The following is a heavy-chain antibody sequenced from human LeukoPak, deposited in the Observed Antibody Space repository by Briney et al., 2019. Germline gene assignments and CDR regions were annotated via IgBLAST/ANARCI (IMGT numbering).Heavy chain of an antibody. D-gene: IGHD3-22*01. CDR1: GFTFSSYA. CDR3: AKDRPNYHESNGHYYRLNGDS. CDR2: ISGSGGST. V-gene: IGHV3-23*01. Sequence: PGGSLRLSCAASGFTFSSYAMSWVRQAPGKGLEWVSAISGSGGSTYYADSVKDRFTISRDNSKSTLYLQMSRLRVEDTAVYYCAKDRPNYHESNGHYYRLNGDSWGQGTLVTVSS. J-gene: IGHJ5*01.